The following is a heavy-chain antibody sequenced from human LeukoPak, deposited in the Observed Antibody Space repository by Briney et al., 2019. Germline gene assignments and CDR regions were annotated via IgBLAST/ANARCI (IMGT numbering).Heavy chain of an antibody. CDR2: INPNSGGT. D-gene: IGHD2-2*01. V-gene: IGHV1-2*02. CDR3: ARDRAHNIVVVPAAKATYYYYMDV. J-gene: IGHJ6*03. CDR1: GYTFTGYY. Sequence: ASVKVSCKASGYTFTGYYMHWVRQAPGQGLEWMGWINPNSGGTNYAQKFQGRVTMTRDTSISTAYMELSRLRSDDTAVYYCARDRAHNIVVVPAAKATYYYYMDVWGKGTTVTVSS.